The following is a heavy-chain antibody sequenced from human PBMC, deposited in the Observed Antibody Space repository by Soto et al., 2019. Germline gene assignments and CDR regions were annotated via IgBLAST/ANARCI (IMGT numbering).Heavy chain of an antibody. CDR1: GGTFSSYT. CDR2: IIPILGIA. Sequence: QVQLVQSGAEVKKPGSSVKVSCKASGGTFSSYTISWVRQAPGQGLEWMGRIIPILGIANYAKKFQGRVTITAHKSTSTAYMELSSLRSEDTAVYYCAREEYYYGSGAFFDYWGQGTLVTVSS. J-gene: IGHJ4*02. V-gene: IGHV1-69*08. D-gene: IGHD3-10*01. CDR3: AREEYYYGSGAFFDY.